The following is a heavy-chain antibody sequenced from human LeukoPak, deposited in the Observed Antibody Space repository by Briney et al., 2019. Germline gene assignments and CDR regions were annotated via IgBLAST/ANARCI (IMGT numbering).Heavy chain of an antibody. CDR2: ISSSSSYI. J-gene: IGHJ5*02. CDR1: GFTFSSYS. D-gene: IGHD3-10*01. Sequence: GGSLKLSCAASGFTFSSYSMNWVRQAPGKGLEWVSSISSSSSYIYYADSVKGRFTISRDNAKNSLYLQMNSLRAEDTAVYYCARDKGTYYPSLDPWGQGTLVTVSS. CDR3: ARDKGTYYPSLDP. V-gene: IGHV3-21*01.